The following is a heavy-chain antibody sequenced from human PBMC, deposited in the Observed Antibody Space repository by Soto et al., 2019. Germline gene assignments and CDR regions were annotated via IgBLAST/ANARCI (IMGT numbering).Heavy chain of an antibody. Sequence: QVQLVQSGAEVKKPGSSVKVSCKASGGNFSSYAISWLRQAPGQGLEWMGGIIPVFRTTNYEQKLQGRVTITADGSTSTAYMELSSLTSADTAVYYCATSSPYRLIQTPAANQYYYPMDVWGQGTTVTVSS. CDR3: ATSSPYRLIQTPAANQYYYPMDV. V-gene: IGHV1-69*01. CDR2: IIPVFRTT. D-gene: IGHD2-2*01. CDR1: GGNFSSYA. J-gene: IGHJ6*02.